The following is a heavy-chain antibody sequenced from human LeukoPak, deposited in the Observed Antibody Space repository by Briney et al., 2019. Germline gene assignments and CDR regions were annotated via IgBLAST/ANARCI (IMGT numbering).Heavy chain of an antibody. CDR3: SRENGAFRPFGY. CDR2: ISLTGET. D-gene: IGHD2-8*01. Sequence: KTSETLSLTCTVSGGSISSTNWWSWVRQPPGQGLEWIGEISLTGETNYNPSLNGRVTMSLDESRNQLSLDLTSVTAADTAIYYCSRENGAFRPFGYWGQGTLVIVPP. CDR1: GGSISSTNW. J-gene: IGHJ4*02. V-gene: IGHV4-4*02.